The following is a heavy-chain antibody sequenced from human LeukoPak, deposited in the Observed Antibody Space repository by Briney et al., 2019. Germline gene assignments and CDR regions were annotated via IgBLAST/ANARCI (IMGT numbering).Heavy chain of an antibody. J-gene: IGHJ4*02. D-gene: IGHD6-13*01. CDR3: ARDPVAAAGLMYFFDY. Sequence: GSLRLSCAASGFTFSVYAMHWVRQPPGKGLEWVAVISYDGSNKYYADSVKGRFTISRDNSKNTLYLQMNSLRAEDTAVYYCARDPVAAAGLMYFFDYWGQGILVTVSS. V-gene: IGHV3-30-3*01. CDR1: GFTFSVYA. CDR2: ISYDGSNK.